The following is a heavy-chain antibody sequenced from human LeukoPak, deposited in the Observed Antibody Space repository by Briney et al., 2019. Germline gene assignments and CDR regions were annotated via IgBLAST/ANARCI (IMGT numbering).Heavy chain of an antibody. CDR3: ATSVDTALDFDY. CDR1: GFTFRDYY. D-gene: IGHD5-18*01. V-gene: IGHV3-11*03. J-gene: IGHJ4*02. CDR2: ISSSSTYT. Sequence: GGSLRLFCAPSGFTFRDYYMSWLRQAPGKGVAGVSYISSSSTYTNYADSVKGRFTIYRDNAKNSLYLQMNSLRAEDTAVYYCATSVDTALDFDYWGQGTLVTVSS.